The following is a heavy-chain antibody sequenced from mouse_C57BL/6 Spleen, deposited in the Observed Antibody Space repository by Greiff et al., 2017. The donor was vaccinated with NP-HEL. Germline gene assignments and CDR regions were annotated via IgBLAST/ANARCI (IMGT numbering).Heavy chain of an antibody. Sequence: QVQLQQSGPELVKPGASVKISCKASGYAFSSSWMNWVKQRPGKGLEWIGRIYPGDGDTNYNGKFKGKATLTADKSSSTAYMQLSSLTSEDSAVYFCARSGSTMVTDWGQGTSVTVSS. V-gene: IGHV1-82*01. J-gene: IGHJ4*01. CDR1: GYAFSSSW. CDR3: ARSGSTMVTD. CDR2: IYPGDGDT. D-gene: IGHD2-2*01.